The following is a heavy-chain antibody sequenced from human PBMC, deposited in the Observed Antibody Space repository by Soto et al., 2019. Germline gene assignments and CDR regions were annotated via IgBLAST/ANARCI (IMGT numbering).Heavy chain of an antibody. V-gene: IGHV1-8*01. CDR2: MNPNSGNT. Sequence: GASVKVSCKASGYTFTSYDINWVRQATGQGLEWVGWMNPNSGNTGYAQKFQGRVTMTRNTSISTAYMELSSLRSEDTAVYYCARLPTGYYSNLYYYYYYMDVWGKGTTVTVSS. CDR1: GYTFTSYD. J-gene: IGHJ6*03. D-gene: IGHD4-4*01. CDR3: ARLPTGYYSNLYYYYYYMDV.